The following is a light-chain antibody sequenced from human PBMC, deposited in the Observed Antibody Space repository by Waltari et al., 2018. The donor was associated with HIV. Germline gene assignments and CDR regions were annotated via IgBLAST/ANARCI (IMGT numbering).Light chain of an antibody. J-gene: IGKJ3*01. V-gene: IGKV1-5*03. CDR1: ESVRGW. CDR2: RAA. Sequence: DIQMTPSPSTLSSSVGDRVTITCRANESVRGWLAWYQHKPGKAPKLLIYRAARLQSGVPSRFSGSGSETEFTLTISSLQPDDFATYYCQQYKKYFTFGHGTKLDIK. CDR3: QQYKKYFT.